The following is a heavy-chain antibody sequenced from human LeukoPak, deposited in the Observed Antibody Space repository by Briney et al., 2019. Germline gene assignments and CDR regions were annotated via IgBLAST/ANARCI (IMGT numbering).Heavy chain of an antibody. J-gene: IGHJ4*02. CDR3: ARRPVWFGEDY. D-gene: IGHD3-10*01. CDR2: YYYSGYT. Sequence: PSETLSLTCTVSVGSISSSSFYWGWIRQSPGKGLEWIGSYYYSGYTYYNPSLKSRVTISVDMSKNQFSLKLSSVTAADTAVYYCARRPVWFGEDYWGQGTLVTVSS. V-gene: IGHV4-39*01. CDR1: VGSISSSSFY.